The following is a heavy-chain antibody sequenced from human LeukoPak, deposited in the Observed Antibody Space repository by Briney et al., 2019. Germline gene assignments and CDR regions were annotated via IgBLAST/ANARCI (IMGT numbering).Heavy chain of an antibody. CDR3: AKDPYGYNLVYYYYYMDV. V-gene: IGHV3-30*02. CDR1: GFTFSSYG. J-gene: IGHJ6*03. Sequence: GGSLRLSCAASGFTFSSYGMHWVRQAPGKGLEWVAFIRYDGSNKYYADSVKGRFTISRDNSKNTLYLQMNSLRAEDTAVYYCAKDPYGYNLVYYYYYMDVWGKGTTVTVSS. CDR2: IRYDGSNK. D-gene: IGHD5-24*01.